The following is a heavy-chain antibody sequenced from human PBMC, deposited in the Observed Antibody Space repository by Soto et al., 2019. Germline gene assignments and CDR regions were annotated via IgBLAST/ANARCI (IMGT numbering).Heavy chain of an antibody. CDR2: FDPEDGET. V-gene: IGHV1-24*01. CDR1: GYTLTELS. Sequence: GASVKVSCKVSGYTLTELSMHWVRQAPGKGLEWMGGFDPEDGETIYAQRFQGRVTMTEDTSTDTAYMELSGLRSEDTAVYYCATRAWRFLEWFLYVWGQGTTVTVSS. D-gene: IGHD3-3*01. J-gene: IGHJ6*02. CDR3: ATRAWRFLEWFLYV.